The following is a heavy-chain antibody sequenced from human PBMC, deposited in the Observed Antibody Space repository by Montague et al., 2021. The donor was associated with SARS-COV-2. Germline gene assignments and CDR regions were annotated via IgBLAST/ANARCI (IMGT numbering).Heavy chain of an antibody. J-gene: IGHJ4*02. CDR3: VGANGYYFDY. D-gene: IGHD2-8*01. Sequence: SETLSLTCDVYGGSFTGYYWGWIRQPPGKGLEWIGETNHRGSTKYNPSLKTRVTISVDTSKNQFSLTLSSVTAADTAVYYCVGANGYYFDYWGQGTLVTVSS. CDR2: TNHRGST. CDR1: GGSFTGYY. V-gene: IGHV4-34*01.